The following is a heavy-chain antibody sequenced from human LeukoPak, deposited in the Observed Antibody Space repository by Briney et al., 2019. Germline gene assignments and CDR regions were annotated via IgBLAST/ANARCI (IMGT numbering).Heavy chain of an antibody. CDR2: ISAYNGNT. D-gene: IGHD2-8*01. CDR1: GYTFTSYG. Sequence: ASVKVSCKASGYTFTSYGISWVRQAPGQGREWMGWISAYNGNTNYAQKLQGRLTMTTDTSTSTAYMELRSLRSNDAAVYYCARDRGPYCTNGVCDSDYWGQGTLVTVSS. V-gene: IGHV1-18*01. J-gene: IGHJ4*02. CDR3: ARDRGPYCTNGVCDSDY.